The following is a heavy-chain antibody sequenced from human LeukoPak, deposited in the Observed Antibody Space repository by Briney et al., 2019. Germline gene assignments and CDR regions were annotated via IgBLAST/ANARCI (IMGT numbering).Heavy chain of an antibody. CDR1: GFTFSSFS. V-gene: IGHV3-30-3*01. CDR3: AKGSSTGWYHPFDI. D-gene: IGHD6-19*01. Sequence: GGSLRLSCAASGFTFSSFSMHWVRQPPGKGLEWVAVISYDGNNKYYADSVKGRFTISRDNSKNTLYLQMNSLRAEDTALYYCAKGSSTGWYHPFDIWGQGTMVTVSS. J-gene: IGHJ3*02. CDR2: ISYDGNNK.